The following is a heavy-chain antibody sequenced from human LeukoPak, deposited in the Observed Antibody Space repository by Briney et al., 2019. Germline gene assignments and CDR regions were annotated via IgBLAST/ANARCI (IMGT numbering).Heavy chain of an antibody. J-gene: IGHJ4*02. CDR3: ARDRRYWYYGSGSGFDY. D-gene: IGHD3-10*01. V-gene: IGHV1-2*04. CDR2: INPNSGGT. Sequence: ASVKVSCKASGYTFTGHYMHWVRQAPGQGLEWMGWINPNSGGTNYAQKFQGWVTMTRDTSISTAYMELSRLRSDDTAVYYCARDRRYWYYGSGSGFDYWGQGTLVTVSS. CDR1: GYTFTGHY.